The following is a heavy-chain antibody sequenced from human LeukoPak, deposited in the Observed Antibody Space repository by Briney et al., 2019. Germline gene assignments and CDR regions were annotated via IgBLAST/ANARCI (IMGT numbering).Heavy chain of an antibody. CDR2: ISYDGSNK. Sequence: GRSLRLSCAASGFAFSSYAMHWVRQAPGKGLEWVAVISYDGSNKYYADSVKGRFTISSDNSKNTLYLQMNSLRAEDTAVYYCARINSVGSSRGYYFDYWGQGTLVTVSS. J-gene: IGHJ4*02. V-gene: IGHV3-30*04. CDR1: GFAFSSYA. D-gene: IGHD6-13*01. CDR3: ARINSVGSSRGYYFDY.